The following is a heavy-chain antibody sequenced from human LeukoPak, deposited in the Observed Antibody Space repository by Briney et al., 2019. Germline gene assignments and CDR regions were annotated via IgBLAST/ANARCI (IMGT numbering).Heavy chain of an antibody. D-gene: IGHD3-3*01. CDR2: IYTSGST. CDR1: GGSISSGSYY. J-gene: IGHJ4*02. CDR3: ARETNFDFWSGYYTDYFDY. V-gene: IGHV4-61*02. Sequence: SETLSLSCTVSGGSISSGSYYWSWIRQPAGKGLEWIGPIYTSGSTNYNPSLKSRVTISVDTSKNQFSLKLSSVTAADTAVYYCARETNFDFWSGYYTDYFDYWGQGTLVTVSS.